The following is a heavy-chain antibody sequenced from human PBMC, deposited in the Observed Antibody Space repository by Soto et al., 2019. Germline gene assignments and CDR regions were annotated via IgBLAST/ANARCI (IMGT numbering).Heavy chain of an antibody. J-gene: IGHJ4*02. D-gene: IGHD2-21*02. CDR3: ARWESGDWYLGI. V-gene: IGHV3-7*03. Sequence: EVQLVESGGGLVQPGGSLRLSCAASGFTLSGYWMTWVRQAPGKGLEWVSSINQDGTLKYFVDSVRGRFTISRDNAKSSVCLQMINLRVDDTAVYYCARWESGDWYLGIWGQGTLISVSS. CDR2: INQDGTLK. CDR1: GFTLSGYW.